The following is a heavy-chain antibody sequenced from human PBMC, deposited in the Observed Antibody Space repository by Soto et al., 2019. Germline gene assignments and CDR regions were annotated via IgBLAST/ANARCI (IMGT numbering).Heavy chain of an antibody. J-gene: IGHJ4*02. CDR3: ARSIHGTTSFAS. CDR1: GFTFSDYY. CDR2: SRDKGNSYST. V-gene: IGHV3-72*01. Sequence: EVHLVESGGGLVQPGGSLRLSCAGSGFTFSDYYIDWVRQAPGKGLEWVGRSRDKGNSYSTDYAASVKGRFTVSRDTSKNSLYLQMNSLKADDTAMYYCARSIHGTTSFASWGQGTLVTVSS. D-gene: IGHD1-7*01.